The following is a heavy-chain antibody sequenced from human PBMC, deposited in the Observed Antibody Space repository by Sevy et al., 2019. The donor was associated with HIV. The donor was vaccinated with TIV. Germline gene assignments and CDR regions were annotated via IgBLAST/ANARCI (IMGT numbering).Heavy chain of an antibody. CDR3: SREGCTRPHDY. CDR2: LSFGCGKI. D-gene: IGHD2-8*01. CDR1: GFALYDYS. Sequence: GGSLRLSCAASGFALYDYSMSWIRQAPGKGLEWVANLSFGCGKINYAHSVKGRFTISRDNSKYSFYLQMDNLRVEDTALYYCSREGCTRPHDYWGQGTRVTVSS. J-gene: IGHJ4*02. V-gene: IGHV3-11*05.